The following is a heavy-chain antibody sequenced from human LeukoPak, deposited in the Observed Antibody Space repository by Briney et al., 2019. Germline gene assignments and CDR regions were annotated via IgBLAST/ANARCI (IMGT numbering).Heavy chain of an antibody. Sequence: GGSLRLSCAASGFTFSSYGMHWVRQAPGKGLEWVAVIWYDGSETYYVDSVKGRFTISRDNSKNTLYLQMNGLRAEDTAVYYCASYVEVATKRHFQHWGQGTLVTVPS. CDR3: ASYVEVATKRHFQH. CDR1: GFTFSSYG. D-gene: IGHD5-24*01. V-gene: IGHV3-33*03. J-gene: IGHJ1*01. CDR2: IWYDGSET.